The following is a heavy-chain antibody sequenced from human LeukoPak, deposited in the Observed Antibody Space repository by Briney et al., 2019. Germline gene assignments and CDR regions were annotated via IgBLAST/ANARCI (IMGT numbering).Heavy chain of an antibody. Sequence: PSETLSLTCTVSGGSISSSSYYWGWIRQPPGKGLEWIGSIYYSGSTYYNPSLKSRVTISVDTSKNQFSLKLSSVTAADTAVYYCARDWGFLRGVISWFDPWGQGTLVTVSS. V-gene: IGHV4-39*07. CDR1: GGSISSSSYY. D-gene: IGHD3-10*01. CDR2: IYYSGST. CDR3: ARDWGFLRGVISWFDP. J-gene: IGHJ5*02.